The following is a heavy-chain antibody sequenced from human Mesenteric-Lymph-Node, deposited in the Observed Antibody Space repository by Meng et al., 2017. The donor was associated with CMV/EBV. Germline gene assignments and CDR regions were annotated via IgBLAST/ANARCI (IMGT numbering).Heavy chain of an antibody. CDR1: GGSFSGYY. Sequence: SETLSLTCDVYGGSFSGYYWSWIRQPPGKGLEWIGYIYYSGSTNYNPSLKSRVAISVDTSKNQFSLKLSSVTAADTAVYYCARALSGSYNWFDPWGQGTLVTVSS. CDR3: ARALSGSYNWFDP. J-gene: IGHJ5*02. D-gene: IGHD1-26*01. V-gene: IGHV4-59*01. CDR2: IYYSGST.